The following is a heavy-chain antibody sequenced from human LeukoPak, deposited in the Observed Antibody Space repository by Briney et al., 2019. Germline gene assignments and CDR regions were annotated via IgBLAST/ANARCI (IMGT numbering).Heavy chain of an antibody. CDR2: ISLSGATT. V-gene: IGHV3-11*01. CDR1: GFTFDDYY. D-gene: IGHD2-2*01. J-gene: IGHJ4*02. Sequence: GGSLRLSCAASGFTFDDYYMNWIRQAPGKGLEWISSISLSGATTHYADSVKGRFTISRDNTKNSVYLQLNSLSAEDTAVYYCARDLPTVTTWSYFDSWGQGTLVTVSS. CDR3: ARDLPTVTTWSYFDS.